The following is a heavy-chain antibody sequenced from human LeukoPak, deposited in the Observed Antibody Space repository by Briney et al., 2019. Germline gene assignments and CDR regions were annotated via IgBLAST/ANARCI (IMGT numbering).Heavy chain of an antibody. D-gene: IGHD3-22*01. CDR3: ATDTYYYDRTDYSGDY. CDR2: IDSGGGTI. V-gene: IGHV3-48*02. J-gene: IGHJ4*02. Sequence: GGSLRLSCVASGFTFSTYNMNWVRQAPGKGLEWVAYIDSGGGTIYYVDSVKGRLTISRDNAGNSLYLQMNHLRDEHTAVYYCATDTYYYDRTDYSGDYWGQGTLVTVSS. CDR1: GFTFSTYN.